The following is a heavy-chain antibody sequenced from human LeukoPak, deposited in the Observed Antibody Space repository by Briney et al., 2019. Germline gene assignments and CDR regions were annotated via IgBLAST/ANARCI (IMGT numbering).Heavy chain of an antibody. Sequence: GASVTVSCKASGYTFTDYYLHWLRQAPGQGLEWMGWMNPKSGDTHYAQKFQGRVTMTRDTSISTAYMELSRLRSDDTAVYFCARGYYDSSDYEYFQHWGQGTLVTVSS. J-gene: IGHJ1*01. CDR3: ARGYYDSSDYEYFQH. CDR2: MNPKSGDT. V-gene: IGHV1-2*02. D-gene: IGHD3-22*01. CDR1: GYTFTDYY.